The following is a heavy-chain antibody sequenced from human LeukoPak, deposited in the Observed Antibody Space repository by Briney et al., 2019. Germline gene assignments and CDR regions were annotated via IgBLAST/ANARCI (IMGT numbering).Heavy chain of an antibody. V-gene: IGHV3-23*01. CDR2: ISGNGDGT. Sequence: GGSLRLSCAASGFTFSTFSNYGMSWVRQAPGKGLEWVSGISGNGDGTYYADSVKGRFTISRDNSKRMLYLQMNSLRAEDTAVYYCAPGCRSATCNLDYFHSWGQGTLVTVPS. J-gene: IGHJ4*02. D-gene: IGHD2-15*01. CDR1: GFTFSTFSNYG. CDR3: APGCRSATCNLDYFHS.